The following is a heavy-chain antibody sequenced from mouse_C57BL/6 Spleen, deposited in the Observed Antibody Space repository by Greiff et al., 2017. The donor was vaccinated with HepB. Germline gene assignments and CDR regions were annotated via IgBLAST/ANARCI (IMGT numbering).Heavy chain of an antibody. CDR1: GYTFTDYY. J-gene: IGHJ2*01. CDR2: INPNNGGT. Sequence: VQLQQSGPELVKPGASVKISCKASGYTFTDYYMNWVKQSHGKSLEWIGDINPNNGGTSYNQKFKGKATLTVDKSSSTAYMELRSLTSEDSAVYYCARRRIYYYGSNYFDYWGQGTTLTVSS. D-gene: IGHD1-1*01. CDR3: ARRRIYYYGSNYFDY. V-gene: IGHV1-26*01.